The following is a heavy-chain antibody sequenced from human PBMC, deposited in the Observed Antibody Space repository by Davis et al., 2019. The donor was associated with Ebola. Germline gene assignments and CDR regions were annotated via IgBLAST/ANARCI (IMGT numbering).Heavy chain of an antibody. CDR3: ARDHGYCSGGSCYSSYFDY. J-gene: IGHJ4*02. V-gene: IGHV3-30-3*01. CDR2: TSYDGSNK. Sequence: SCKASGYTFTSYYMHWVRQAPGKGLEWVAVTSYDGSNKNYADSVKGRFTISRDNSKNTLYLQMNSLRAEDTAVYYCARDHGYCSGGSCYSSYFDYWGQGTLVTVSS. CDR1: GYTFTSYY. D-gene: IGHD2-15*01.